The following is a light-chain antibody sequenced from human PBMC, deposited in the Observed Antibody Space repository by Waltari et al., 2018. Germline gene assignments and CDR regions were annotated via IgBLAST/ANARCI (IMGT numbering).Light chain of an antibody. CDR2: AAS. J-gene: IGKJ4*01. CDR3: QQSYSTPRLT. V-gene: IGKV1-39*01. CDR1: QSISNY. Sequence: DIQMTQSPSSLSASVGDRVTITCRASQSISNYLNWYQQKPEKAPKLLIYAASSLQSGVPSRFSGSGSWTDFTLTISSLQPEDVATYYCQQSYSTPRLTFGGGTKVEIK.